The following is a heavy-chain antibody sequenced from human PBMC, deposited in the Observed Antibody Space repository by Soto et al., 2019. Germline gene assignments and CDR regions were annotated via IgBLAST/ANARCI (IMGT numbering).Heavy chain of an antibody. Sequence: PSETLSLTCTVSGGSISSGDYYWSWIRQPPGKGLEWIGYIYYSGSTYYNPSLKSRVTISVDTSKNQFSLKLSSVTAADTAVYYCARVRMTLYYYYGMDVWGQGTTVTVSS. CDR2: IYYSGST. CDR3: ARVRMTLYYYYGMDV. D-gene: IGHD2-15*01. V-gene: IGHV4-30-4*01. J-gene: IGHJ6*02. CDR1: GGSISSGDYY.